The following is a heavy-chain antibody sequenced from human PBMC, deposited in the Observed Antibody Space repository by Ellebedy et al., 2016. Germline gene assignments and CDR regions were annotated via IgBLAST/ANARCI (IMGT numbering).Heavy chain of an antibody. Sequence: SETLSLTXAVYGGSFSGYYWSWIRQPPGKGLEWIGEINHSGSTNYNPSLKSRVTISVDTSKNQFSLKLSSVTAADTAVYYCARGLRVRGVILPPVWYYWGQGTLVTVSS. CDR2: INHSGST. J-gene: IGHJ4*02. CDR1: GGSFSGYY. CDR3: ARGLRVRGVILPPVWYY. V-gene: IGHV4-34*01. D-gene: IGHD3-10*01.